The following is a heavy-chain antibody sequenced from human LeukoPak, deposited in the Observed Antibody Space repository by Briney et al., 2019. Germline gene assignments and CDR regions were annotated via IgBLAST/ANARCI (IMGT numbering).Heavy chain of an antibody. J-gene: IGHJ1*01. Sequence: ASVKVSCKASGYTFTGYYMHWVRQAPGQGLEWMGWINPNSGDTDFAQKFQGRVTMTRDTSISTVYMELSRLRSDDTAVFYCARGYYDSSDFEYFQHWGQGTLVTVSS. V-gene: IGHV1-2*02. D-gene: IGHD3-22*01. CDR1: GYTFTGYY. CDR2: INPNSGDT. CDR3: ARGYYDSSDFEYFQH.